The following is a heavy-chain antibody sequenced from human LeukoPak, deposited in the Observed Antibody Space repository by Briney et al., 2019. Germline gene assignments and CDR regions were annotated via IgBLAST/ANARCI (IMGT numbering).Heavy chain of an antibody. D-gene: IGHD3-22*01. CDR1: GGSIRSSYYY. Sequence: SQTLSLTCTVSGGSIRSSYYYWGWIRQPPGKGLEWIGSIYDSGSTYCNPSLKSRVTISVDTSKNQFSLKLSSVTAADTAVYYCARITYYYDSSGYYGSYYFDYWGQGTLVTVSS. V-gene: IGHV4-39*01. CDR3: ARITYYYDSSGYYGSYYFDY. CDR2: IYDSGST. J-gene: IGHJ4*02.